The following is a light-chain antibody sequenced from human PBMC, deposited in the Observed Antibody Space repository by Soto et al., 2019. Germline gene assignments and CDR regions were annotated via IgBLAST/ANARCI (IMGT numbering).Light chain of an antibody. CDR2: DAA. CDR3: QQRRNWPPLT. V-gene: IGKV3-11*01. Sequence: ETVLTQSPATLSLSPGERATLSCRASQNVDIYLAWYQQKPGQAPRLLIYDAANRATGVPPRFSGSGSGTDFAHTISSLEPADFALYYCQQRRNWPPLTFGQGTRLEIK. J-gene: IGKJ5*01. CDR1: QNVDIY.